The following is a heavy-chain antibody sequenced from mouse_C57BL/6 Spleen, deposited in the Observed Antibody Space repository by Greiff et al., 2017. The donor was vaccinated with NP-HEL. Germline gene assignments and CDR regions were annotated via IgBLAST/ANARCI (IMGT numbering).Heavy chain of an antibody. J-gene: IGHJ2*01. V-gene: IGHV1-62-3*01. CDR1: GYTFTSYW. Sequence: QVQLQQPGAELVKPGASVKLSCKASGYTFTSYWMHWVKQRPGRGLEWIGRIDPNSGGTNYNEKFKGKATLTADKSSSTAYMQLSSLTSEDSAVYFCAREGGDYYGSFDYWGQGTTLTVSS. D-gene: IGHD1-1*01. CDR2: IDPNSGGT. CDR3: AREGGDYYGSFDY.